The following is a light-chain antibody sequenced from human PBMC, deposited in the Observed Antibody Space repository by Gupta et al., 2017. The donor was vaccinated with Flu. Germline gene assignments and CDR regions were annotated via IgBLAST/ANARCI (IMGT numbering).Light chain of an antibody. CDR2: EGS. Sequence: QSALTQPASVSGSPGQSITIPCTGTSSDAGNYNLVSWYQQHPGKAPKFMIYEGSKRPSGVSNRFSGSKPGNTASLTISGLQAEDEADYYCCSYAGSSTYVFGTGTKVTVL. CDR3: CSYAGSSTYV. CDR1: SSDAGNYNL. J-gene: IGLJ1*01. V-gene: IGLV2-23*01.